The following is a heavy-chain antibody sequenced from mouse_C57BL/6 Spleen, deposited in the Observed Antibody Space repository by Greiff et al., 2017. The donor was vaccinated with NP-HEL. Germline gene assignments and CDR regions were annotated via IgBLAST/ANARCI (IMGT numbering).Heavy chain of an antibody. D-gene: IGHD2-14*01. Sequence: EVQLQESGPGLVKPSPSLSLTCSVTGYSITSGYYWNWIRQFPGNKLEWMGYISYDGSNNYNPSLKNRISITRDTSKNQFFLKLNSVTTEDTATYYCASRRSFAYWGQGTLVTVAA. J-gene: IGHJ3*01. CDR3: ASRRSFAY. CDR1: GYSITSGYY. CDR2: ISYDGSN. V-gene: IGHV3-6*01.